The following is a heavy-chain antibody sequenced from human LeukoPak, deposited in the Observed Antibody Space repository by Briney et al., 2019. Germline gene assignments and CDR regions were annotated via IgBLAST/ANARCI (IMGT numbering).Heavy chain of an antibody. CDR1: GFTFDDYA. J-gene: IGHJ4*02. CDR2: ISWNSGSI. V-gene: IGHV3-9*01. D-gene: IGHD6-19*01. Sequence: GGSLRLSCAASGFTFDDYAMHWVRQAPGKGLEWVSGISWNSGSIGYADSVKGRFTISRDNAKNSLYLQMNSLRAEDTAVYYCARDMIAVAGIFDYWGQGTLVTVSS. CDR3: ARDMIAVAGIFDY.